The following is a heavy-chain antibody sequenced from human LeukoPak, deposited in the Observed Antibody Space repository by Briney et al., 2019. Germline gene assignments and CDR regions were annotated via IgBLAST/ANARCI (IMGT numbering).Heavy chain of an antibody. CDR2: ISAYNGNT. Sequence: ASVKVSCKASGYTFTSYGISWVRQAPGQGLEWMGWISAYNGNTNYAQKLQGRVTMTTDTSTSTAYMELRSLRSDDTAVYYCASRDYYDSSTPFDYWGQGTLVTVSS. J-gene: IGHJ4*02. CDR3: ASRDYYDSSTPFDY. D-gene: IGHD3-22*01. CDR1: GYTFTSYG. V-gene: IGHV1-18*01.